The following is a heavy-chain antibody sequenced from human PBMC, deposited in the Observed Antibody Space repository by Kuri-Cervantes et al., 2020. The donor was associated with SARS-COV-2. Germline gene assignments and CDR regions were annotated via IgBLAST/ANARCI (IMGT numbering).Heavy chain of an antibody. Sequence: SVKVSCKASGGTFSSYAISWVRQAPGQGLEWMGGIIRIFGTANYAQKFQGRVTITADKSTSTAYMELSSLRSEDTAVYYCARAMMIVVVNDAFDIWGQGTMVTVSS. CDR3: ARAMMIVVVNDAFDI. D-gene: IGHD3-22*01. CDR2: IIRIFGTA. V-gene: IGHV1-69*06. J-gene: IGHJ3*02. CDR1: GGTFSSYA.